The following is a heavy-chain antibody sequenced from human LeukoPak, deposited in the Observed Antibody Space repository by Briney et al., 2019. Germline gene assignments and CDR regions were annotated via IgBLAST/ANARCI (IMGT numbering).Heavy chain of an antibody. V-gene: IGHV3-21*01. D-gene: IGHD1-7*01. CDR3: ARVPRYNWNYDYYYYYMDV. CDR1: GFTFSGYS. Sequence: GGSLRLSCAASGFTFSGYSMNWVRQAPGKGLEWVSSISSSSSYIYYADSVKGRFTISRDNAKNSLYLQMNSLRAEDTAVYYCARVPRYNWNYDYYYYYMDVWGKGTTVTVSS. J-gene: IGHJ6*03. CDR2: ISSSSSYI.